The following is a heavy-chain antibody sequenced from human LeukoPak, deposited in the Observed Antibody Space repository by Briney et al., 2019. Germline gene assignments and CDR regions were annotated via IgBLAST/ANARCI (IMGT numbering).Heavy chain of an antibody. Sequence: PSETLSLTCTVSGGSISSSSYYWGWIRQPPGKGVEWIGSIYYSGSTYYNPSLKSRVTISVDTSKNQFSLKLSSVTAADTAVYYCARVVGAYALDYWGQGTLVTVSS. V-gene: IGHV4-39*07. CDR3: ARVVGAYALDY. J-gene: IGHJ4*02. CDR2: IYYSGST. CDR1: GGSISSSSYY. D-gene: IGHD1-26*01.